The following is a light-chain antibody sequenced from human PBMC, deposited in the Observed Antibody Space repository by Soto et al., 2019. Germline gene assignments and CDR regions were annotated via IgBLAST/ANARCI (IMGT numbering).Light chain of an antibody. V-gene: IGKV1-5*03. Sequence: DIQMTNSPSTLSACVGDRVTITCRASQSISSWLAWYQQKPGKAPKLLIYKASSLESGVPSRFSGSGSGTEFTLTISSLQPDDFAVYYCQQYNNWPWTFGQGTKVDI. CDR2: KAS. J-gene: IGKJ1*01. CDR3: QQYNNWPWT. CDR1: QSISSW.